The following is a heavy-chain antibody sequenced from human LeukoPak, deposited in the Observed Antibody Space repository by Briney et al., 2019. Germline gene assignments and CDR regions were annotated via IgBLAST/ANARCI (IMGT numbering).Heavy chain of an antibody. V-gene: IGHV3-7*01. J-gene: IGHJ6*03. D-gene: IGHD3-10*01. Sequence: GGSLRLSCAASGFTFSSYWMSWVRQAPGKGLEWVANIKQDGSEKYYVDSVKGRFTISRDNAKNSLYLQMNSLRAEDTAVYYCARMSHGSGSYYIYPNYYYYYMDVWGKGTTVTVSS. CDR2: IKQDGSEK. CDR1: GFTFSSYW. CDR3: ARMSHGSGSYYIYPNYYYYYMDV.